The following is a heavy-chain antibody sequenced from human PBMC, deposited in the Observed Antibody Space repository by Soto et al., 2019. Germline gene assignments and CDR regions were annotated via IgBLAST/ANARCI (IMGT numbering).Heavy chain of an antibody. CDR1: GGSISSYY. Sequence: SETLSLTCTVSGGSISSYYWSWIRQPPGKGLEWIGYIYYSGSTNYNPSLKSRVTISVDTSKNQFSLKLSSVTAADTAVYYCARGSGIAVAGIDYWGQGTLVTVSS. V-gene: IGHV4-59*01. J-gene: IGHJ4*02. CDR2: IYYSGST. CDR3: ARGSGIAVAGIDY. D-gene: IGHD6-19*01.